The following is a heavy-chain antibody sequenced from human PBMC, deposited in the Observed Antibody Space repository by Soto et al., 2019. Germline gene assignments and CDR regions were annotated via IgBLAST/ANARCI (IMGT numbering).Heavy chain of an antibody. CDR3: IKGRGGSYGRYYFDY. CDR1: GFTFDDYA. V-gene: IGHV3-9*01. Sequence: EVQLVESGGGLVQPGRSLRLSCAASGFTFDDYAMHWVRQAPGQGLEWLSGISWNSGNIGYADSVKGRFTISRDNAKNSLYLQMNSLRPEDTALYYCIKGRGGSYGRYYFDYWGQGTLVTVSS. CDR2: ISWNSGNI. J-gene: IGHJ4*02. D-gene: IGHD1-26*01.